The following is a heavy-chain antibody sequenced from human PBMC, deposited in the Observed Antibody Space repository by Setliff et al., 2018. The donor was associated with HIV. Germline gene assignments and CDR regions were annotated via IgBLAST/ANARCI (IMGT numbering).Heavy chain of an antibody. CDR2: INPNSGGT. Sequence: ASVKVSCKASGYAFTSQFMHWVRQAPGQGLEWMGWINPNSGGTNYAQKFQGRVTMTRDTSISTAYMELSRLRSDDTAVYYCARLQPREEWRPSSYIDYWGQGTLVTVSS. CDR1: GYAFTSQF. D-gene: IGHD3-3*01. CDR3: ARLQPREEWRPSSYIDY. J-gene: IGHJ4*02. V-gene: IGHV1-2*02.